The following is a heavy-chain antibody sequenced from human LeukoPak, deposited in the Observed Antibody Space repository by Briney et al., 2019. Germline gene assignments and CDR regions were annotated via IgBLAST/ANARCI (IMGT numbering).Heavy chain of an antibody. CDR1: GYTFRNYG. CDR3: ARDPSNTSGYQIYFDY. J-gene: IGHJ4*02. Sequence: ASVKVSCKASGYTFRNYGISWLRQAPGQGLEWMGWISAYNGDTHYAQNLQGRITMTTDSSTSTAYMELWSLRSDDTDVYYCARDPSNTSGYQIYFDYWGQGTLVTVSS. CDR2: ISAYNGDT. V-gene: IGHV1-18*01. D-gene: IGHD3-3*01.